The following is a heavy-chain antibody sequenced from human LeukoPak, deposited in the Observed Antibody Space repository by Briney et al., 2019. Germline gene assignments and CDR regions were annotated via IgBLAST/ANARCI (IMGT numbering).Heavy chain of an antibody. Sequence: ASVKVSCKASGYTFISFDIDWVRQATGQGLEWMGWINTNTGNPTYAQGFTGRFVFSLDTSVSTAYLQISSLKAEDTAVYYCARGGLSGWYGYNWFDPWGQGTLVTVSS. CDR3: ARGGLSGWYGYNWFDP. J-gene: IGHJ5*02. CDR2: INTNTGNP. CDR1: GYTFISFD. D-gene: IGHD6-19*01. V-gene: IGHV7-4-1*02.